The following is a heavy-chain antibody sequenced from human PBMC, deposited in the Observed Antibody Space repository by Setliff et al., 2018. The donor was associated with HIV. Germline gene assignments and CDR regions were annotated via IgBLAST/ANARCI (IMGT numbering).Heavy chain of an antibody. CDR3: AARSIAARREVFDY. CDR1: DGSISSSVYY. V-gene: IGHV4-30-4*08. Sequence: PSETLSLTCTVSDGSISSSVYYWSWIRQHPGKGLEWIGYIYYSGSTYYNPSLKSRVTISVDTSKNQFSLKLTSVTAADPAVYYCAARSIAARREVFDYWGQGTLVTVSS. CDR2: IYYSGST. J-gene: IGHJ4*02. D-gene: IGHD6-6*01.